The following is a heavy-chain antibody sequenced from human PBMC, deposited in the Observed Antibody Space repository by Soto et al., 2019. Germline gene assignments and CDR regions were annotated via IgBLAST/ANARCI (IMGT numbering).Heavy chain of an antibody. CDR2: ISWNSGSI. Sequence: SLRLSCAASGFTFDDYSMHWVRQAPRKGLEWVSGISWNSGSIGYADSVKGRFTISRDNAKNSLYLQMNSLRAEDTALYYCEKDIGMQTDYYYRDVWGKGTTVTVS. CDR3: EKDIGMQTDYYYRDV. D-gene: IGHD2-8*01. CDR1: GFTFDDYS. J-gene: IGHJ6*03. V-gene: IGHV3-9*01.